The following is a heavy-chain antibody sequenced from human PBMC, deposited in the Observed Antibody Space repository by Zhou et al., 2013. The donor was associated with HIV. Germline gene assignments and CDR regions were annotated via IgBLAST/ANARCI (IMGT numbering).Heavy chain of an antibody. CDR1: GGTFSSYA. J-gene: IGHJ4*01. CDR3: AVYDSSGLPQGFDH. Sequence: QVQLVQSGAEVKKPGSSVKVSCKASGGTFSSYAISWVRQAPGQGLEWMGGIIPIFGTPNYAQKFQDRVAITADESTSTAYMELSSLRSEDTAVYFCAVYDSSGLPQGFDHWGQGTLVTVSS. CDR2: IIPIFGTP. D-gene: IGHD3-22*01. V-gene: IGHV1-69*12.